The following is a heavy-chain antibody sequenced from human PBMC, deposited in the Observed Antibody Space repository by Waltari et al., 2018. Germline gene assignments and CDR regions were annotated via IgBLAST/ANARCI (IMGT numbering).Heavy chain of an antibody. V-gene: IGHV4-59*11. CDR1: GGSISSHY. Sequence: QVQLQESGPGLVKPSETLSLTCTVPGGSISSHYWCWIRQPPGKGLEWIGYIYYSGSTNYNPSLKSRVTISVDTSKNQFSLKLSSVTAADTAVYYCAREDSSSWSLWGQGTLVTVSS. D-gene: IGHD6-13*01. J-gene: IGHJ4*02. CDR2: IYYSGST. CDR3: AREDSSSWSL.